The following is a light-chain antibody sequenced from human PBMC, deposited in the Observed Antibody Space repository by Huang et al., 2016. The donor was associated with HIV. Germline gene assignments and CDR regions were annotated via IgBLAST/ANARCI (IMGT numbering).Light chain of an antibody. CDR3: QQYNSHSRT. CDR2: KAS. CDR1: QSISSW. V-gene: IGKV1-5*03. J-gene: IGKJ1*01. Sequence: DIQMTQSPSTLSASVGDRVMITCRASQSISSWLAWYQQKPGKAPNLLIYKASTLESGVPSRFSGSGSGTEFTLTISSLQPEDSATYDCQQYNSHSRTFGQGTKVEIK.